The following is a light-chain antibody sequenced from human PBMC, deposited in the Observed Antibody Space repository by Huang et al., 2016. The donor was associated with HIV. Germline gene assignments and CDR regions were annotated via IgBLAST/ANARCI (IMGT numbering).Light chain of an antibody. J-gene: IGKJ2*01. CDR2: ATS. CDR1: QDISDY. Sequence: DIQMTQSPSSLSASVGDRVTITCRASQDISDYLAWFQQTPGKAPKSLSFATSTLHSGVPSRFSGSGSGTAVTLTINNLQPEDFATDYCQQYSDYPRTFGQGTKLDIK. V-gene: IGKV1-16*01. CDR3: QQYSDYPRT.